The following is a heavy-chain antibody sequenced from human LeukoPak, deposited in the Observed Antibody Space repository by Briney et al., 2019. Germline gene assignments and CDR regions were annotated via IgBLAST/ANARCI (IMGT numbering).Heavy chain of an antibody. J-gene: IGHJ4*02. CDR1: GFIFSTYW. Sequence: GGSLRLSRSASGFIFSTYWMTWVRQAPGKGREWVANIKQEGSEKDYVDSVKDRFTIYRDNAKNSLYLQMNSLGAEDTAVYYWARATGSGIMYYYDSSGYSLDYWGQGNLVTVSS. CDR3: ARATGSGIMYYYDSSGYSLDY. D-gene: IGHD3-22*01. CDR2: IKQEGSEK. V-gene: IGHV3-7*01.